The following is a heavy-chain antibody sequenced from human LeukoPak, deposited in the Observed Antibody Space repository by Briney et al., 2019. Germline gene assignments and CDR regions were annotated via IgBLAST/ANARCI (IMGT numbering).Heavy chain of an antibody. J-gene: IGHJ5*02. CDR1: GYTLTSYG. D-gene: IGHD4-17*01. CDR3: ARDFGDNFSWFDP. V-gene: IGHV1-18*01. Sequence: ASVKVSCKASGYTLTSYGISWVRQAPGQGLEWMGWISAYNGNTNYAQKLQGRVTMTTDTSTSTAYMELSSLRSEDTAVYYCARDFGDNFSWFDPWGQGTLVTVSS. CDR2: ISAYNGNT.